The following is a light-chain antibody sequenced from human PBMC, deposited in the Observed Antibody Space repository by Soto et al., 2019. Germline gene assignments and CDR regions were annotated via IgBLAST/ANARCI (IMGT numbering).Light chain of an antibody. Sequence: DIQMTQSPSTLSASVGDRVAITCGASDNIVHWVAWYQQKPGKAPKLLIYKAANLADEVPSRFAGSGSGTDFTLTITRLQPDDFATYYCQHYNSFSRTVGQGTKVDSK. CDR2: KAA. V-gene: IGKV1-5*03. CDR1: DNIVHW. J-gene: IGKJ1*01. CDR3: QHYNSFSRT.